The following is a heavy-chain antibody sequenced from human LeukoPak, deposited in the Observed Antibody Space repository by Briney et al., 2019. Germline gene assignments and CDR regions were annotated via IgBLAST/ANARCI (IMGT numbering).Heavy chain of an antibody. D-gene: IGHD6-6*01. V-gene: IGHV1-46*03. J-gene: IGHJ4*02. CDR3: ARGFSSSPHDY. CDR1: GYTFTSYY. Sequence: ASAKVSCRASGYTFTSYYMHWVRQAPGQGLEWMGIINPSGGSTSYAQKFQGRVTMTRDTSTSPVYMELSSLRSEDTAVYYCARGFSSSPHDYWGQGTLVTVSS. CDR2: INPSGGST.